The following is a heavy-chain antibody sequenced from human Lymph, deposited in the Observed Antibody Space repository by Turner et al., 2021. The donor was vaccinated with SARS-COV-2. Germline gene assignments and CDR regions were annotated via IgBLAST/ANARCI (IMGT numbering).Heavy chain of an antibody. CDR2: IKQDGSEK. CDR3: ARMGSSSWYFDY. Sequence: EVQLVESGGGLVQPGGSLSLSCAASGFTFSYYWLCWVRQAPGKGLEWVANIKQDGSEKYYVDSVKGRFTISRDNAKNSLFLQMNSLRAEDTAVYYCARMGSSSWYFDYWGQGTLVTVSS. J-gene: IGHJ4*02. V-gene: IGHV3-7*01. D-gene: IGHD1-26*01. CDR1: GFTFSYYW.